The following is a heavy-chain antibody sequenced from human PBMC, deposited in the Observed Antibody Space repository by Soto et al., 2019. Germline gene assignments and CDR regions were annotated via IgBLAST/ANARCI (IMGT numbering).Heavy chain of an antibody. Sequence: EVQLLESGGGLVQPGGSLRLSCAASGFTFSNYTMSWVRQAPGKGLEWVSAIRGSGGSTYYADSVKGRFTISRDNSKNALYVQMHSLRAEDPAVYYCAKVGAQSGYSSGWYIDYFDYWGQGTLVTVSS. CDR1: GFTFSNYT. V-gene: IGHV3-23*01. J-gene: IGHJ4*02. CDR3: AKVGAQSGYSSGWYIDYFDY. CDR2: IRGSGGST. D-gene: IGHD6-19*01.